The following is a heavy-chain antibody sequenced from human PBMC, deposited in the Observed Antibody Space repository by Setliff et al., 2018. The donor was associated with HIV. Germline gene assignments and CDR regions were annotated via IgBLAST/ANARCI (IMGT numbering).Heavy chain of an antibody. D-gene: IGHD6-6*01. Sequence: SETLSLTCTVSGGSIGSGGYYWSWIRQHPGKGLEWIGYIYYSGSTYYNPSLKSRVTISVDTSKNQFSLKLSSVTAADTAVYYCARATFEQLGNFDYWGQGTLVTVSS. CDR2: IYYSGST. CDR3: ARATFEQLGNFDY. J-gene: IGHJ4*02. V-gene: IGHV4-31*03. CDR1: GGSIGSGGYY.